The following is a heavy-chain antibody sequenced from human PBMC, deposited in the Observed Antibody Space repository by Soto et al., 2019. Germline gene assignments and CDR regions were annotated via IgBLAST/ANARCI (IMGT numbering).Heavy chain of an antibody. J-gene: IGHJ3*02. V-gene: IGHV1-2*04. Sequence: ASVKVSCKASGYTFTGYYMHWVRQAPGQGLEWMGWINPNSGGTNYAQKFQGWVTMTRDTSISTAYMELSRLRSDDTAVYYCARDRIITGTTSRDAFDIWGQGTMVTVSS. CDR1: GYTFTGYY. CDR2: INPNSGGT. D-gene: IGHD1-20*01. CDR3: ARDRIITGTTSRDAFDI.